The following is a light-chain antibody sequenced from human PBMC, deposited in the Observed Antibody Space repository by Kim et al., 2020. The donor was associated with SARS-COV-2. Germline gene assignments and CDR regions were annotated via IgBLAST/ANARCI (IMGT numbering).Light chain of an antibody. CDR1: QSVSSY. J-gene: IGKJ2*01. CDR3: QQRSNWPPYT. Sequence: LSPGERATLSCRASQSVSSYLAWYQQKPGQAPRLLIYDASNRATGMPARFSGSGSGTDFTLTISSLGPEDFAVYYCQQRSNWPPYTFGQGTKLEI. V-gene: IGKV3-11*01. CDR2: DAS.